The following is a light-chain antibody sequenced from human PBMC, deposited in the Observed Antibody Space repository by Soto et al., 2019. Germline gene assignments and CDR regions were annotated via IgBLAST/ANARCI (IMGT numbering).Light chain of an antibody. J-gene: IGKJ3*01. CDR1: QSISGF. V-gene: IGKV1-39*01. CDR2: GAS. CDR3: QQTYSTPFT. Sequence: DLQMTQSPSSLSASVGDRVTITCRASQSISGFLNWYQQTPGKAPKVLIYGASTLLTAVPSRFSGSGSGTDFTLTINSLQLEDFATYYCQQTYSTPFTFCPGTKVEIK.